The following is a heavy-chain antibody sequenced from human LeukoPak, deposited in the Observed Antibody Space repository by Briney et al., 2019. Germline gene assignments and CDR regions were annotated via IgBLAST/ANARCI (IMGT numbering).Heavy chain of an antibody. Sequence: SVKVSCKASGGTFSSYAISWVRQAPGQELEWMGGIIPIFGTANYAQKFQGRVTITTDESTSTAYMELSSLRSEDTAVYYCASSSYGDSDYFDYWGQGTLVTVSS. D-gene: IGHD4-17*01. J-gene: IGHJ4*02. CDR1: GGTFSSYA. CDR2: IIPIFGTA. CDR3: ASSSYGDSDYFDY. V-gene: IGHV1-69*05.